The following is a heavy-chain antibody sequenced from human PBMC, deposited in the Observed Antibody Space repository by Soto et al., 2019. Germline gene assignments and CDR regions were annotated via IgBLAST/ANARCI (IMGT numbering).Heavy chain of an antibody. CDR2: ISYDGSNK. J-gene: IGHJ6*02. CDR1: GFTFSSYA. D-gene: IGHD3-16*01. Sequence: LRLSCAASGFTFSSYAMHWVRQAPGKGLEWVAVISYDGSNKYYADSVKGRFTISRDNSKNTLYLQMNSLRAEDTAVYYCARDGGRTKYYYYGMDVWGQGTTVTVSS. V-gene: IGHV3-30-3*01. CDR3: ARDGGRTKYYYYGMDV.